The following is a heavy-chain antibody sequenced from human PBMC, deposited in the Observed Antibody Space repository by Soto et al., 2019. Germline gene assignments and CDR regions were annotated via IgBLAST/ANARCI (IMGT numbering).Heavy chain of an antibody. Sequence: QLQLQESGPGLVKPSETLSLTCTVSGGSISSSSYYWGWIRQPPGKGLEWIGGIYYRGSTYYNPSLKSRVAIAVDTSKNHFSLKLRSVTAADTAVYYCARHLNSGYYYYYYMDVLGKGTTVTVSS. V-gene: IGHV4-39*01. D-gene: IGHD5-12*01. CDR2: IYYRGST. CDR1: GGSISSSSYY. J-gene: IGHJ6*03. CDR3: ARHLNSGYYYYYYMDV.